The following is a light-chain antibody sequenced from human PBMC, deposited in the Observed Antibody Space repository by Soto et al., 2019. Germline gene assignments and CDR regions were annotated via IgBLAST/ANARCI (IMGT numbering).Light chain of an antibody. CDR2: GAS. V-gene: IGKV3-20*01. CDR1: QSVSSRH. J-gene: IGKJ5*01. CDR3: QQYGSSPIT. Sequence: EILLTQSPGTLSLSPGERATLSCRASQSVSSRHLAWYQQKPGQAPRLLIYGASSGATGIPDRFSGRGSGTDFTLTISRLEPEDFAVYYCQQYGSSPITFGQGTRLELK.